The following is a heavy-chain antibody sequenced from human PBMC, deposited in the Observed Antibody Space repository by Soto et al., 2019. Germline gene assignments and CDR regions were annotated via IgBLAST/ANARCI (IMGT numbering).Heavy chain of an antibody. CDR3: ARHSGYYDSSGYYYYYYYGMDV. J-gene: IGHJ6*02. CDR2: IYPGDSDT. CDR1: GYSFTSYW. Sequence: GESLKISCKGSGYSFTSYWIGWVRQMPGKGLEWMGIIYPGDSDTRYSPSFQGQVTISADKSISTAYLQWSSLKASDTAMYYCARHSGYYDSSGYYYYYYYGMDVWGQGTTVTVYS. D-gene: IGHD3-22*01. V-gene: IGHV5-51*01.